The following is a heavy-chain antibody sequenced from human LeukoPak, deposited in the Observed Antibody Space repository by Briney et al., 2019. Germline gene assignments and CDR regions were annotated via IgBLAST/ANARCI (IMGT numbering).Heavy chain of an antibody. D-gene: IGHD4-17*01. J-gene: IGHJ3*01. V-gene: IGHV3-23*01. CDR1: GFTISDYG. CDR3: GRDPNGDYLGAFDF. Sequence: GGSLRLSCAASGFTISDYGLVWVRQAPGKGLEGVSGSRSGGANNFYADAVKGRFTISRDNSKDTLYLQMNSLRADDTAVYYCGRDPNGDYLGAFDFWGHGTTVIVSS. CDR2: SRSGGANN.